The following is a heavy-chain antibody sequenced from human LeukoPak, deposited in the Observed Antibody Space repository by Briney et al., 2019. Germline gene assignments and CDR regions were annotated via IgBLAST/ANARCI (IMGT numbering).Heavy chain of an antibody. CDR2: MFYTGNT. J-gene: IGHJ5*02. D-gene: IGHD3-10*01. CDR3: ARQRHSGGSADWFDP. V-gene: IGHV4-30-4*07. Sequence: SQTLSLTCGVSGGSISSGSYSWSWIRQPPGKGLEWIGYMFYTGNTYYNPSLKSRVTISVDTSKNQFSPKLSSVTAADTAVYYCARQRHSGGSADWFDPWGQGTLVTVSS. CDR1: GGSISSGSYS.